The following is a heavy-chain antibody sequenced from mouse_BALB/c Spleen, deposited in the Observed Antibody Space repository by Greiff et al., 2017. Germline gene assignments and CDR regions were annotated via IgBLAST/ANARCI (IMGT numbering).Heavy chain of an antibody. CDR3: ARWGDRRNSYWYFDV. Sequence: EVKLMESGGGLVQPGGSRKLSCAASGFTFSSFGMHWVRQAPEKGLEWVAYISSGSSTIYYADTVKGRFTISRDNPKNTLFLQMTSLRSEDTAMYYCARWGDRRNSYWYFDVWGAGTTVTVSS. CDR1: GFTFSSFG. J-gene: IGHJ1*01. D-gene: IGHD3-3*01. CDR2: ISSGSSTI. V-gene: IGHV5-17*02.